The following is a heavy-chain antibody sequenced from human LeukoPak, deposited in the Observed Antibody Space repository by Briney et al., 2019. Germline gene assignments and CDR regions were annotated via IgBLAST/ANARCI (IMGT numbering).Heavy chain of an antibody. CDR2: ISGSGGST. Sequence: ETLSLTCAVYGGSFSGYYWSWVRQAPGKGLEWVSAISGSGGSTYYADSVKGRFTISRDNSKNTLYLQMNSLRAEDTAVYYCAKDLTVEPEVGYWGQGTLVTVSS. CDR1: GGSFSGYY. CDR3: AKDLTVEPEVGY. V-gene: IGHV3-23*01. J-gene: IGHJ4*02. D-gene: IGHD2-2*01.